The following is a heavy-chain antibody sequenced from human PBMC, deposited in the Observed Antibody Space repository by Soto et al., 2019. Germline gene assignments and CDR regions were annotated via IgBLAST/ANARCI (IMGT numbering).Heavy chain of an antibody. CDR3: AREGRGSSGYELYYYYYGMDV. J-gene: IGHJ6*02. D-gene: IGHD3-22*01. CDR2: ISYDGSNK. CDR1: GFTFSSYA. Sequence: QVQLVESGGGVVQPGRSLRLSCAASGFTFSSYAMHWVRQAPGKGLEWVAVISYDGSNKYYADSVKGRFTISRDNSKNTLYLQMNSLRAEDTAVYYCAREGRGSSGYELYYYYYGMDVWGQGTTVTVSS. V-gene: IGHV3-30-3*01.